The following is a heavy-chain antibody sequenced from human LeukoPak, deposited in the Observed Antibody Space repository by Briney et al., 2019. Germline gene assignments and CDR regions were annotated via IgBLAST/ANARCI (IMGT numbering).Heavy chain of an antibody. CDR2: INPNSGGT. J-gene: IGHJ4*02. D-gene: IGHD3-22*01. CDR1: GYTFTGYY. Sequence: GASEKVSCKTSGYTFTGYYMHWVRQAPGQGLEWMGRINPNSGGTNYAQKFQGRVTMTRDTSITTAYMELSRLRSDDTAVYYCATDAWGYYDSSGYYRQADYWGQGTLVTVSS. V-gene: IGHV1-2*06. CDR3: ATDAWGYYDSSGYYRQADY.